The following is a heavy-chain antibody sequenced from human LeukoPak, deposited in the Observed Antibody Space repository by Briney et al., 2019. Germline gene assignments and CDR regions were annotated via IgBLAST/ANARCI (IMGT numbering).Heavy chain of an antibody. J-gene: IGHJ6*04. CDR1: GCTFSSYA. CDR2: IIPIFGTA. CDR3: ASGGVVVVVAATPDLQYYYYYGMDV. V-gene: IGHV1-69*13. D-gene: IGHD2-15*01. Sequence: ASVKVSCKASGCTFSSYAISWVRPAPGQGLDWMGGIIPIFGTANYAQKFQGRVTITADESTSTAYRELSSLRSEDTAVYYWASGGVVVVVAATPDLQYYYYYGMDVWGKGTTVTVSS.